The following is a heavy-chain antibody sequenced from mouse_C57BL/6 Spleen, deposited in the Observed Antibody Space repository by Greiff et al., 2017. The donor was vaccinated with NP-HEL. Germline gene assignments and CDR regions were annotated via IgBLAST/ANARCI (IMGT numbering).Heavy chain of an antibody. D-gene: IGHD1-1*01. CDR2: IYWDDDK. J-gene: IGHJ3*01. V-gene: IGHV8-12*01. Sequence: QVTLKESGPGILQSSQTLSLTCSFSGFSLSTSGMGVSWIRQPSGKGLEWLAHIYWDDDKRYNPSLKSRLTISKDTSRNQVFLKITSVDTADTATYYCARRDGPGSSNSFAYWGQGTLVTVSA. CDR1: GFSLSTSGMG. CDR3: ARRDGPGSSNSFAY.